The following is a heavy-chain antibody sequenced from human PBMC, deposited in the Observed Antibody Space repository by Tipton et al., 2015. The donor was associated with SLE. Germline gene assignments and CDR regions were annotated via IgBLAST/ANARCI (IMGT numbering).Heavy chain of an antibody. D-gene: IGHD3-16*01. V-gene: IGHV3-23*01. CDR2: ISGSGDST. CDR3: AGGTGAYFDH. J-gene: IGHJ4*02. CDR1: GFTFSSYA. Sequence: SLRLSCAASGFTFSSYAMSWVRQAPGKGLEWVSAISGSGDSTYYTDSVKGRFTISRDKSKNMLYLQMNSLRGEDTAVYYCAGGTGAYFDHWGQGTLVTVSS.